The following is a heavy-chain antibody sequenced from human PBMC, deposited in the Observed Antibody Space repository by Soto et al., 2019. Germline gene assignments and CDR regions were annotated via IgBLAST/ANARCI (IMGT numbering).Heavy chain of an antibody. J-gene: IGHJ3*02. CDR2: ITSKRYGGTT. V-gene: IGHV3-49*03. D-gene: IGHD2-2*01. CDR1: GFTFGDYA. CDR3: TRIPPNGYCSSSSCSAFDI. Sequence: EVQLVESGGGLVQPGRSLRLSCSASGFTFGDYALSWFRQAPGKGLEWVGFITSKRYGGTTESAASVKGRFSISRDDSKSIACLQMNSLKTEDTAVYYCTRIPPNGYCSSSSCSAFDIWGQGTMVTVSS.